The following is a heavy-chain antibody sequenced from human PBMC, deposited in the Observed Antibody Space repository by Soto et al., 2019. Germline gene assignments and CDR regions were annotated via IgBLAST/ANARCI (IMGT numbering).Heavy chain of an antibody. V-gene: IGHV3-30*18. J-gene: IGHJ6*04. CDR1: GFTFSIYG. CDR2: ISYDGSNK. D-gene: IGHD3-10*01. CDR3: AKSFHGAYYYYGMDF. Sequence: GGSLRLSCAASGFTFSIYGMHWFRQAPGKGLEWVAVISYDGSNKYYADSVKGRFTISRDNSKNTLYLQMNSLRAEDTAVYYCAKSFHGAYYYYGMDFWCKGTTVTVSS.